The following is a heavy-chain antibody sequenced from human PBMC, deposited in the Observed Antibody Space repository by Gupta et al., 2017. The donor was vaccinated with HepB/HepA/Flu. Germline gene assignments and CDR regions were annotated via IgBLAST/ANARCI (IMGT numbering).Heavy chain of an antibody. CDR3: AKGTTGYYYYYMDV. D-gene: IGHD1-7*01. J-gene: IGHJ6*03. V-gene: IGHV3-23*01. CDR1: AFIFSSSA. Sequence: EVQLLESGGALVQPGGSLRLSCAAPAFIFSSSAMSWVLQAPGKGLEWVSAISGSGRSTYYADSVKGRFTISRDNSKNTLYLQMNSLIAEDTAVYYCAKGTTGYYYYYMDVWGNGTTVTVSS. CDR2: ISGSGRST.